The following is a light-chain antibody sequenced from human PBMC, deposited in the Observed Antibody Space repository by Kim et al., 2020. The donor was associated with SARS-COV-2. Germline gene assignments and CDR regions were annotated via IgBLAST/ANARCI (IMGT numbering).Light chain of an antibody. V-gene: IGLV1-51*01. CDR2: DDH. Sequence: GQNVTISCYGSNANIGNNYVAWYQQLPGTAPKLLIYDDHKRPSGIPDRFSGSKSGTSATLGITELQTGDEADYYCGAWDSSLSAGVFGGGTQLTVL. CDR1: NANIGNNY. J-gene: IGLJ3*02. CDR3: GAWDSSLSAGV.